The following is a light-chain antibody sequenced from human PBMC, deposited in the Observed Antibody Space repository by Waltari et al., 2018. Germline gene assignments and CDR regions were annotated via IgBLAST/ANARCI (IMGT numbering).Light chain of an antibody. J-gene: IGKJ4*01. V-gene: IGKV1-39*01. Sequence: DIQMTQSPSSLSASVGDRVTITCRASQSITSPLNWYQQRPGKAPKLLIYAASTLQSGVPSRFSGSGSGTDFTLTISSLQPEDFATYYCQQIYSTPLTFGGGTK. CDR2: AAS. CDR1: QSITSP. CDR3: QQIYSTPLT.